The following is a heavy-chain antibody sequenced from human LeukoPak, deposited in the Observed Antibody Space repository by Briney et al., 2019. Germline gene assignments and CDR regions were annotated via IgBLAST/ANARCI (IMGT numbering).Heavy chain of an antibody. D-gene: IGHD3-22*01. CDR1: GFTVSSNY. J-gene: IGHJ4*02. Sequence: GGSLRLSCAASGFTVSSNYMSWVRQAPGKGLEWVSASSGDGGGTYYAGSVRGRFTISRDNSKNTLYLQMNSLRAEDTAAYYCAREGVTYYYDSSGYDYWGQGTLITVSS. CDR2: SSGDGGGT. V-gene: IGHV3-53*01. CDR3: AREGVTYYYDSSGYDY.